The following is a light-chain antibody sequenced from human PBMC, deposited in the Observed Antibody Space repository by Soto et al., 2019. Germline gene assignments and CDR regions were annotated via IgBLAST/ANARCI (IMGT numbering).Light chain of an antibody. Sequence: VVMTQSPATLSVSPGERVVLSCRASQSLGTSLAWYHNKPCQAPRLLLYEASIRATGIPARFSGDVSGTEFTLTLRRLQSEECGIYEGQKLNQWTWTFGPGTKVDIK. CDR3: QKLNQWTWT. J-gene: IGKJ1*01. CDR1: QSLGTS. V-gene: IGKV3-15*01. CDR2: EAS.